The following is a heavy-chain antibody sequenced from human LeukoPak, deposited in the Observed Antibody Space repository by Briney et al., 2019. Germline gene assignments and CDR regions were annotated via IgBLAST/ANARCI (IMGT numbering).Heavy chain of an antibody. Sequence: SETLSHTCTVSGGSISSYYWSWIRQPPGKGLEWIGYIYYSGSTNYNPSLKSRVSISVDTSKNQFSLKLSSVTAADTAVYYCVTARSGWLVDYWGQGTLVTVSS. D-gene: IGHD6-19*01. CDR1: GGSISSYY. V-gene: IGHV4-59*01. J-gene: IGHJ4*02. CDR3: VTARSGWLVDY. CDR2: IYYSGST.